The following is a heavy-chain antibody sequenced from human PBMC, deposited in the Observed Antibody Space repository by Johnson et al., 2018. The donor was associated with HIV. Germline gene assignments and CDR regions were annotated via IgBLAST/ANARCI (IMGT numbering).Heavy chain of an antibody. CDR1: GFTFSSYA. V-gene: IGHV3-30-3*01. CDR3: ASDLTLWKARGDAFDI. Sequence: QVQLVESGGGVVQPGRSLRLSCAASGFTFSSYAMHWVRQAPGKGLEWVAVISYDGSNIYYADSVKGRFTISRDNSKNTLYLQMNSLRAEDTAVYYCASDLTLWKARGDAFDIWGQGTMVTVSS. J-gene: IGHJ3*02. D-gene: IGHD3-10*01. CDR2: ISYDGSNI.